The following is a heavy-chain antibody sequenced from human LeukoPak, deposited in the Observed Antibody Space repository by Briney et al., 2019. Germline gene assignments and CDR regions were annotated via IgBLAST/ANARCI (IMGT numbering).Heavy chain of an antibody. Sequence: PGGSLRLSCAASGFSFSSYGVSWVRQGPGKGLEWVSTITGSGGNTDYADSVKGRFTISRDNAKNTLYLQMNSLRAEDTAVYYCARYDYYDSSGYKIAEYFQHWGQGTLVTVSS. D-gene: IGHD3-22*01. CDR3: ARYDYYDSSGYKIAEYFQH. CDR1: GFSFSSYG. J-gene: IGHJ1*01. CDR2: ITGSGGNT. V-gene: IGHV3-23*01.